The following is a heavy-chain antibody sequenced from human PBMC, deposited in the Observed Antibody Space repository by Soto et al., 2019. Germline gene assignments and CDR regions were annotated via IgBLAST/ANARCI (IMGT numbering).Heavy chain of an antibody. V-gene: IGHV3-30*18. Sequence: GGSLRLSCAASGFTFSSYGMHWVRQAPGKGLEWVAVISYDGSNKYYADSVKGRFTISRDNSKNTLYLQMNSLRAEDTAVYYCAKEPYRSSGWFGWFDPWGQGTLVTVSS. D-gene: IGHD6-19*01. CDR1: GFTFSSYG. CDR3: AKEPYRSSGWFGWFDP. J-gene: IGHJ5*02. CDR2: ISYDGSNK.